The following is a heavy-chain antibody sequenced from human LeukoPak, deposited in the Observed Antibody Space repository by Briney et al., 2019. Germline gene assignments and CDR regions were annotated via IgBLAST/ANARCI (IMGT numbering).Heavy chain of an antibody. Sequence: GGSLRLSCAASGFTFSSYSMNWVRQAPGKGLEWVSSISSSSSYIYYADSVKGRFTISRDNAKNSLYLQMNSLRAEDTAVYYCARDYRPRGYYYDSSGYYPGYWGPGTLDTVSS. J-gene: IGHJ4*02. D-gene: IGHD3-22*01. CDR1: GFTFSSYS. V-gene: IGHV3-21*01. CDR2: ISSSSSYI. CDR3: ARDYRPRGYYYDSSGYYPGY.